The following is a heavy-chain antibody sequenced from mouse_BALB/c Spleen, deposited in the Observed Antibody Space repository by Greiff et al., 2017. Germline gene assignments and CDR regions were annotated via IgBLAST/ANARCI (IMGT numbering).Heavy chain of an antibody. CDR1: GYTFTSYW. CDR3: ARWDWFAY. V-gene: IGHV1-69*02. CDR2: IDPSDSYT. D-gene: IGHD4-1*01. J-gene: IGHJ3*01. Sequence: QVQLQQPGAELVKPGASVKLSCKASGYTFTSYWMHWVKQRPGQGLEWIGEIDPSDSYTNYNQKFKGKATLTVDKSSSTAYMQLSSLTSEDSAVYYCARWDWFAYWGQETLVTVSA.